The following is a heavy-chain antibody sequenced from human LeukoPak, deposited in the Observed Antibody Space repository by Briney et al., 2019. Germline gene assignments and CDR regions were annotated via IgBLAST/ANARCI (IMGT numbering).Heavy chain of an antibody. CDR3: AKDRGGSGSFDY. Sequence: GGSLRLSCAASGFTFITYAMSWVRQAPGKGLEWVSAISGSGGSTYYADSVKGRFTISRDNSKNTLYLQMNSLRAEDTAVYYCAKDRGGSGSFDYWGQGTLVTVSS. CDR2: ISGSGGST. V-gene: IGHV3-23*01. CDR1: GFTFITYA. D-gene: IGHD5-12*01. J-gene: IGHJ4*02.